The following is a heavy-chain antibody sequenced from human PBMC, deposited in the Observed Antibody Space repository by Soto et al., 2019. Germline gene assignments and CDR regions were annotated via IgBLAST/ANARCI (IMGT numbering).Heavy chain of an antibody. CDR1: GFTFSSYS. CDR3: ARRHLVGSYYYMDV. Sequence: PGGSLRLSCAASGFTFSSYSMNWVRQAPGKGLEWVSSISSSSSYIYYADSVKGRFTISRDNAKNSLYLQMNSLRAEDTAVYYCARRHLVGSYYYMDVWGKGTTVTVSS. CDR2: ISSSSSYI. D-gene: IGHD3-10*01. J-gene: IGHJ6*03. V-gene: IGHV3-21*01.